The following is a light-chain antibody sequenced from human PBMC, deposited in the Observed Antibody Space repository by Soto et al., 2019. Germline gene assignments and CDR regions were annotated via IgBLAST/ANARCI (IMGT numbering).Light chain of an antibody. J-gene: IGKJ1*01. Sequence: DIVLTQSPDSLAVSLGERATINCKSSQTVLHGSNYLAWYQQKPGQPPKLLIYWASTRESGVPYRFSGSGSGTDFTLTISSLQAEDVAVYYCQQYYPTPVTFGQGTKVEIK. CDR1: QTVLHGSNY. CDR2: WAS. CDR3: QQYYPTPVT. V-gene: IGKV4-1*01.